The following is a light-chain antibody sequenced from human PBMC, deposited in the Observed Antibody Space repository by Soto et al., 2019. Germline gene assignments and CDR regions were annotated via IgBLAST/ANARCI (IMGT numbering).Light chain of an antibody. V-gene: IGLV8-61*01. Sequence: QTVVTQEPSFSVSPGRTVTLTCGLSSGSVSTSYYPSWYQQTPGQAPRTLIYSTNTRSSGVPDRFSGSIRGNKAALTITGAQADDESDYYCVLYMGSGLWVFVGGTKLTVL. CDR2: STN. CDR1: SGSVSTSYY. CDR3: VLYMGSGLWV. J-gene: IGLJ3*02.